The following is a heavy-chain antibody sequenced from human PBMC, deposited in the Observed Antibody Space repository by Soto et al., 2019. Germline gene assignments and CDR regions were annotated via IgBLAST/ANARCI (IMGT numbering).Heavy chain of an antibody. D-gene: IGHD3-9*01. CDR3: ARSGRNLTDREFDP. CDR1: GYTFTSYG. J-gene: IGHJ5*02. Sequence: VSVEVFCKASGYTFTSYGISWVRQAPGQGLWWMGWFSAYNGNTNYAHKLHGRVTMTPDTTTSTAYMQLRSLRSNHTAVYYCARSGRNLTDREFDPWGQGTLVTASS. V-gene: IGHV1-18*01. CDR2: FSAYNGNT.